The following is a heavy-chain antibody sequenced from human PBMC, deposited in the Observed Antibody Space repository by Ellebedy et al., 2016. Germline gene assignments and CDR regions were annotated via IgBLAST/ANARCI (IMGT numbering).Heavy chain of an antibody. V-gene: IGHV4-34*01. CDR2: INHSGST. CDR1: GGSFSGYY. Sequence: SETLSLXXAVSGGSFSGYYWSWIRQPPGKGLEWIGEINHSGSTNYNPSLKSRVTISVDTSKNQFSLKLSSVTAADTAVYYCARLKKRSTSCYGKACWFDPWGQGTLVTVSS. D-gene: IGHD2-2*01. J-gene: IGHJ5*02. CDR3: ARLKKRSTSCYGKACWFDP.